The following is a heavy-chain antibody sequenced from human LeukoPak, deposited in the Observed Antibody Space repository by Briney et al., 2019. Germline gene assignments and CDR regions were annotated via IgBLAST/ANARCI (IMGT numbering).Heavy chain of an antibody. D-gene: IGHD4-17*01. Sequence: ASVKVSCKASGYTFTSYYMHWVRQAPRQGLEWMGIINPSGGSTSYAQKFQGRVTMTRDTSTSTVYMELSSLRSEDTAVYYCASNNLNYGDYGWFDPWGQGTLVTVSS. J-gene: IGHJ5*02. V-gene: IGHV1-46*01. CDR3: ASNNLNYGDYGWFDP. CDR2: INPSGGST. CDR1: GYTFTSYY.